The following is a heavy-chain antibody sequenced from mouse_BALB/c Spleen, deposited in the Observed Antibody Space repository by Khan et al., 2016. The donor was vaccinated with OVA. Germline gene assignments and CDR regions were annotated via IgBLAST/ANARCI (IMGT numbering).Heavy chain of an antibody. J-gene: IGHJ3*01. Sequence: EVQLLESGPGLVKPSQSLSLTCTVTGYSITSDYAWNWIRQFPGNKLEWMGYISYSGRTSYNPSLKSRISVTRDTSKNQIFLQLNSVTTEDTATYYCAMGRTYWGQGTLVTVSA. CDR1: GYSITSDYA. D-gene: IGHD4-1*01. V-gene: IGHV3-2*02. CDR2: ISYSGRT. CDR3: AMGRTY.